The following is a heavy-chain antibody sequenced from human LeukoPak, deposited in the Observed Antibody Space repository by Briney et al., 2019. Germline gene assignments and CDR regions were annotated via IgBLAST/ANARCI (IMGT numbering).Heavy chain of an antibody. D-gene: IGHD2-15*01. CDR3: AKAPTPVVAATLFHH. CDR1: GFTFSSYN. V-gene: IGHV3-21*04. J-gene: IGHJ1*01. Sequence: GGSLRLSCAASGFTFSSYNMKWVRQAPGKGLEWVSSISTSSSYIYYADSVKGRFTISRDNAKNSLYLQMNSLRAEDTAVYYCAKAPTPVVAATLFHHWGQGTLVTVS. CDR2: ISTSSSYI.